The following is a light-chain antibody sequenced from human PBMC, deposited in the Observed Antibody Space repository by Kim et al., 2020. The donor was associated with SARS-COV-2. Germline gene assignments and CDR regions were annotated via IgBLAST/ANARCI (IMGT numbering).Light chain of an antibody. J-gene: IGLJ2*01. CDR2: EGT. Sequence: YDLVSWYQVHPGKVPKLIIYEGTKRPSGVSNRFSGSKSGHTAFLTISGLRPGDEAEYYCCSYAGSSTLLFGGGTQLTVL. CDR1: YDL. CDR3: CSYAGSSTLL. V-gene: IGLV2-23*01.